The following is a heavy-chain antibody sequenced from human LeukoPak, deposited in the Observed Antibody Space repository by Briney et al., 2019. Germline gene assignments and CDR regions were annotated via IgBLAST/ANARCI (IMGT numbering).Heavy chain of an antibody. CDR1: GFTFTSYG. CDR2: ISAYNGNT. D-gene: IGHD6-19*01. Sequence: GGSLRLSCAASGFTFTSYGISWVRQAPGQGLEWMGWISAYNGNTNYAQKLQGRVTMTTDTSTSTAYMELRSLRSDDTAVYYCARGVIGIDIAVAGDFDYWGQGTLVTVSS. CDR3: ARGVIGIDIAVAGDFDY. J-gene: IGHJ4*02. V-gene: IGHV1-18*01.